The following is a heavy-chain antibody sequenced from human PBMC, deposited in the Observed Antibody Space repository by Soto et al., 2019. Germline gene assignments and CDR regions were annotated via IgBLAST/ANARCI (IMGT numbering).Heavy chain of an antibody. V-gene: IGHV3-21*04. CDR1: GFIFTTYN. J-gene: IGHJ6*02. CDR3: EKAGAAFNYYYPMAV. Sequence: GGSLRLSCAASGFIFTTYNMHWVRQAPGKGLEWVSAITGSRSYIYLADSVRGRFTISRDNANNFLYLQMNSLRPEDTVIYYCEKAGAAFNYYYPMAVWGQATTVTVSS. D-gene: IGHD3-16*01. CDR2: ITGSRSYI.